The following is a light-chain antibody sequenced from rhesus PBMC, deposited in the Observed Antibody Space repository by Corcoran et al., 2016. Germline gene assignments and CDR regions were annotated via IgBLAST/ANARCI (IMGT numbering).Light chain of an antibody. Sequence: DIQMTQSPSSLSASVGDRVTITCRASENVNNYLNWYQQKPGKAPDLLIYKASTLQSGVPSRFSGSGYGTDYTFTIGSLQPDDVATYYCQHGYGTPLTFGGGTKVEIK. J-gene: IGKJ4*01. CDR3: QHGYGTPLT. CDR2: KAS. CDR1: ENVNNY. V-gene: IGKV1-74*01.